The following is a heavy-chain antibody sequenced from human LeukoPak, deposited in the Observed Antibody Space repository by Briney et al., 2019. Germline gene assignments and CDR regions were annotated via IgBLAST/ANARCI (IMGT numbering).Heavy chain of an antibody. CDR3: VRDNGGEHL. CDR1: GYTFGSYW. J-gene: IGHJ4*02. CDR2: INNDGSST. Sequence: GGSLRLSCAASGYTFGSYWMYWVRRAPGKGLVWVSRINNDGSSTIYADSVKGRFTISRDNAKNTLYLQMNSLRDDDTAVYYCVRDNGGEHLWGQGTLVTVSS. V-gene: IGHV3-74*01. D-gene: IGHD3-16*01.